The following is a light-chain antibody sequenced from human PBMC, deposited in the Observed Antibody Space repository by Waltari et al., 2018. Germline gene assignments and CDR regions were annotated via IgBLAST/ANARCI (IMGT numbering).Light chain of an antibody. J-gene: IGKJ4*01. CDR1: QYVSSDY. CDR3: QQYGSSPVT. V-gene: IGKV3-20*01. CDR2: GAS. Sequence: IVLTQSPGSLSLSPGERATVSCRARQYVSSDYLAWYQPKRGQAPRLLVYGASRRASDIPDRFSGSGSGTDFSLTISRLEPEDFAVYFCQQYGSSPVTFGGGTKVEIK.